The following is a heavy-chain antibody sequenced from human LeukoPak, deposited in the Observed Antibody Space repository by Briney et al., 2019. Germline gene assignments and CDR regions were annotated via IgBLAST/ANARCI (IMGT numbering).Heavy chain of an antibody. D-gene: IGHD3-10*01. CDR2: ISWNSGSI. Sequence: GRSVRLSCAASGFTFDDYAMHWVRHAPGKGLEWVSGISWNSGSIGYADSVKGRITISRDNAKNSLYLQMNSLRAEDTALYYCAKTGSFDYFDSWGQGTLVTVSS. J-gene: IGHJ4*02. CDR1: GFTFDDYA. CDR3: AKTGSFDYFDS. V-gene: IGHV3-9*01.